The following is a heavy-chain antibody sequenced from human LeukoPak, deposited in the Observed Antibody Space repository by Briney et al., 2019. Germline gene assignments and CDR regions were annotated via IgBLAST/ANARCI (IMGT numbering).Heavy chain of an antibody. Sequence: GGSLRLSCAASGFSFSSYPRHWVRQAPGKGLEWVAVISYDGTYKYYVDSVKGRFTISRDNSKNTVYLQMNSLRVEDTAVYYCAKEGIAPIDTFDYWGQGTLVTVSS. J-gene: IGHJ4*02. V-gene: IGHV3-30*04. D-gene: IGHD5-18*01. CDR2: ISYDGTYK. CDR3: AKEGIAPIDTFDY. CDR1: GFSFSSYP.